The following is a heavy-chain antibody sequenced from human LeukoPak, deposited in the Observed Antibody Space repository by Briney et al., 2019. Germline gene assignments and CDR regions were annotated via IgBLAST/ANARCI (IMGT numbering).Heavy chain of an antibody. J-gene: IGHJ4*02. CDR1: GGSISHYY. CDR3: ARRGNWGFFDY. Sequence: SETLSLTCTVSGGSISHYYWTWIRQPPGKGLEWIGYINYSGSTNYNPSLKSRVTISIDTSKNQFSLRLSSVTAADTAVYYCARRGNWGFFDYWGQGTLVTVSS. CDR2: INYSGST. V-gene: IGHV4-59*08. D-gene: IGHD7-27*01.